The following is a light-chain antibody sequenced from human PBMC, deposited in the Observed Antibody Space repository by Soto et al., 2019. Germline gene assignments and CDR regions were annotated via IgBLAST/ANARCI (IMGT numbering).Light chain of an antibody. CDR2: AAS. CDR3: QQYYSYPWM. J-gene: IGKJ1*01. CDR1: QGISSY. V-gene: IGKV1-8*01. Sequence: IRMTQSPSSFSASTGDRVTITCRASQGISSYLAWYQQKPGKAPKLLIYAASTLQSGVPSRFSGSGSGTDFTLTISCLQSEDFATYYCQQYYSYPWMFGQGTKVDIK.